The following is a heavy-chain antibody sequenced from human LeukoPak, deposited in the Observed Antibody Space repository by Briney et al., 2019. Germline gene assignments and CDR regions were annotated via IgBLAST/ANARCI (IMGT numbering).Heavy chain of an antibody. CDR2: IPNDGGDK. CDR1: GFTFSSYG. D-gene: IGHD5-18*01. J-gene: IGHJ3*01. V-gene: IGHV3-30*18. CDR3: AKLSGALQLWGAFDF. Sequence: PGGSLRLSCAATGFTFSSYGMNWVRQAPGKGLEWVALIPNDGGDKYYADSVKGRFTISRDNSKNTLYLQVNSLRAEDTAVYYCAKLSGALQLWGAFDFWGQGTIVSVSS.